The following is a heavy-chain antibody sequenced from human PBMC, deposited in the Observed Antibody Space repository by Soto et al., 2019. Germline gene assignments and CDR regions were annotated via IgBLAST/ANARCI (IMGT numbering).Heavy chain of an antibody. CDR2: IIPIFGTA. Sequence: GASVKVSCKASGGTFSGYAISWVRQAPGQGLEWMGGIIPIFGTANYAQKFQGRVTITADESTSTAYMELSSLRSEDTAVYYCARGLIVVVVAAATRRGHYYGMDVWGQGTTVTLAS. J-gene: IGHJ6*02. CDR1: GGTFSGYA. D-gene: IGHD2-15*01. V-gene: IGHV1-69*13. CDR3: ARGLIVVVVAAATRRGHYYGMDV.